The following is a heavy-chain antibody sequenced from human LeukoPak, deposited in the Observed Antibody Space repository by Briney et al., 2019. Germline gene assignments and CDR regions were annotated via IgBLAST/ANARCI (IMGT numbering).Heavy chain of an antibody. CDR3: ARDGLAAAFDY. J-gene: IGHJ4*02. CDR2: ISYDGNNK. V-gene: IGHV3-30*03. Sequence: QPGRSLRLSCAASGFTFSSYGMHWVRQAPGKGLEWVAVISYDGNNKYYADSVKGRFTISRDNSKNTLYLQMNSLRAEDTAVYYCARDGLAAAFDYWGQGTVVTVSS. D-gene: IGHD2-2*01. CDR1: GFTFSSYG.